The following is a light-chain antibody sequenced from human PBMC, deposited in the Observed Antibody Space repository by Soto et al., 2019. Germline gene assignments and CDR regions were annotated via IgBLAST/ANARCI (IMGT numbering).Light chain of an antibody. CDR1: QSVSSSY. J-gene: IGKJ2*01. CDR2: GAS. V-gene: IGKV3-20*01. CDR3: PQYGSSPYT. Sequence: EIVLTQSPGTLSLSPGERATLSCRASQSVSSSYLAWYQQKPGQAPRLLIYGASSRATGIPDSFSGSGSGTDFTLTISRLEPEDFAVYYCPQYGSSPYTFGQGTKLEIK.